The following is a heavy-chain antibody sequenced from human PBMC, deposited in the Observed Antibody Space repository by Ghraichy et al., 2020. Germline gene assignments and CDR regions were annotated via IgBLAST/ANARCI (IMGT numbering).Heavy chain of an antibody. CDR3: ARDPTYGALDY. D-gene: IGHD4-17*01. J-gene: IGHJ4*02. CDR2: INDDAKER. CDR1: GFTFNKFW. Sequence: LSLTCAASGFTFNKFWMAWVRQAPGKGLEWVANINDDAKERYYVDSVKGRFTVSRDNANNLLYLQVNSLRLEDTAVYYCARDPTYGALDYWGQGALLTVSS. V-gene: IGHV3-7*03.